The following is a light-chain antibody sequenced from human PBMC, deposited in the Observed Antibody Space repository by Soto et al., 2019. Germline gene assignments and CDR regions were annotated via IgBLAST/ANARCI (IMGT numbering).Light chain of an antibody. J-gene: IGKJ2*01. CDR2: WAS. CDR1: QSVLYSSNNKNY. CDR3: QHYYSPYT. V-gene: IGKV4-1*01. Sequence: DIVMTQSPDSLAVSLGERATINCKSSQSVLYSSNNKNYLAWYQQKPAQPPKLLIYWASTRESGVPDRFSGSGSGTDFTLTSSSLQDEDVAVYYCQHYYSPYTFGQGTKLEIK.